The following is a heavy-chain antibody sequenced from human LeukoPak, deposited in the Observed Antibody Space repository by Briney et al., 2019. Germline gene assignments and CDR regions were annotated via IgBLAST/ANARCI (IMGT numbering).Heavy chain of an antibody. CDR3: EWAAAGTDYYYYMDV. V-gene: IGHV4-34*01. D-gene: IGHD6-13*01. J-gene: IGHJ6*03. CDR2: INHSGST. Sequence: PSETLSLTCAVYGGSFSGYYWSWIRQPPGKGLEWIGEINHSGSTNYNPSLKSRVTISVDTSKDQFSLKLSSVTAADTAVYYCEWAAAGTDYYYYMDVWGKGTTVTVSS. CDR1: GGSFSGYY.